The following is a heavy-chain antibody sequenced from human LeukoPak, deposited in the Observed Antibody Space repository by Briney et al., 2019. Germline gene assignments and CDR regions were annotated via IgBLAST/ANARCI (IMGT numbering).Heavy chain of an antibody. Sequence: ASVKVSCKVSGYTLTELSMHWVRHAPGKGLEWMGGFDPEDGETIYAQKFQGRVTMTEDTSTDTAYMELSSLRSEDTAVYYCATALSGYYYPWFDPWGQGTLVTVSS. J-gene: IGHJ5*02. D-gene: IGHD3-22*01. CDR3: ATALSGYYYPWFDP. CDR2: FDPEDGET. V-gene: IGHV1-24*01. CDR1: GYTLTELS.